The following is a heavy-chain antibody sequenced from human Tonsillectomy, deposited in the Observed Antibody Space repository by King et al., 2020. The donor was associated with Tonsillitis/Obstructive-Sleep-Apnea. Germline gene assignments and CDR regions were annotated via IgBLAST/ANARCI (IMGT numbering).Heavy chain of an antibody. V-gene: IGHV1-69*01. Sequence: QLVQSGAEVKKPGSSVKVSCKASGGTFSSYAISWVRQAPGQGLEWMGGIIPIFGTANYAQKFQGRVTITADESTSTAYMELSSLRSEDTAVYYCARGVPGRYCSGGSCYVPFDYWGQGTLVTVSS. D-gene: IGHD2-15*01. CDR1: GGTFSSYA. CDR2: IIPIFGTA. J-gene: IGHJ4*02. CDR3: ARGVPGRYCSGGSCYVPFDY.